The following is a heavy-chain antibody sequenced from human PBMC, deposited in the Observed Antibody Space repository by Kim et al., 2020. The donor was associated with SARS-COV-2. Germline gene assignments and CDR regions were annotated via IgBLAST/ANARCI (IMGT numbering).Heavy chain of an antibody. V-gene: IGHV4-59*01. CDR3: ARGVITGGTTIYYYYAMDV. D-gene: IGHD1-1*01. J-gene: IGHJ6*01. CDR1: SGSISSYY. CDR2: IYNSGNT. Sequence: SETLSLTCNVSSGSISSYYWSWIRQPPGKGLEWIGYIYNSGNTNYNPSLKSRVTISVDASKNQFSLKLSSVTAADTAVYYCARGVITGGTTIYYYYAMDV.